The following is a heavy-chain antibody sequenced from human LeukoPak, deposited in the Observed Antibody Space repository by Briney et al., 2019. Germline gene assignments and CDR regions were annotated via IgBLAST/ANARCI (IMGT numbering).Heavy chain of an antibody. CDR2: IYPGDSDT. Sequence: GGSLRLSCAASGFTFSSYAMSWVRQMPGKGLEWMGIIYPGDSDTKYSPSFQGRVTISAAKSISTAYLQWSSLKASDTAMYYCARLNYFGSTNFDYWGQGTLVTVSS. CDR1: GFTFSSYA. CDR3: ARLNYFGSTNFDY. J-gene: IGHJ4*02. V-gene: IGHV5-51*01. D-gene: IGHD3-10*01.